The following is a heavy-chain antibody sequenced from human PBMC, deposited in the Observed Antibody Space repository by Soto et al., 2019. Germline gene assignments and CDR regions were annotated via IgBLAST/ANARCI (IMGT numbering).Heavy chain of an antibody. CDR2: IYYSGST. CDR3: ARAFRYSSGWYDY. Sequence: PSETLSLTCSVSGGSINSDDSFWGWVRQPPGKGLEWIGYIYYSGSTYYNPSLKSRVTISVDTSKNQFSLKLSSVTAADTAVYYCARAFRYSSGWYDYWGQGTLVTVSS. D-gene: IGHD6-19*01. V-gene: IGHV4-30-4*08. CDR1: GGSINSDDSF. J-gene: IGHJ4*02.